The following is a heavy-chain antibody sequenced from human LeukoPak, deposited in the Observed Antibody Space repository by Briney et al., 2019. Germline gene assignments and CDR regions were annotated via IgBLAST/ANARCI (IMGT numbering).Heavy chain of an antibody. J-gene: IGHJ3*02. CDR1: GYTFTSYG. CDR3: ARGMVRGVIGGGAFDI. CDR2: IIRIFGTG. D-gene: IGHD3-10*01. Sequence: SVKVSCKASGYTFTSYGISWVRQAPGQGLEWMGGIIRIFGTGNYAQKFQGRVTITADKSTTTAYMELSSLRSDDTAVYYCARGMVRGVIGGGAFDIWGQGTMVTVSS. V-gene: IGHV1-69*06.